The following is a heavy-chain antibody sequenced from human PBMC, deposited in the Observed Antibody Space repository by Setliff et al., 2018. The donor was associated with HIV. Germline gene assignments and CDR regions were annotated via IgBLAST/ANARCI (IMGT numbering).Heavy chain of an antibody. CDR2: INPSGGST. D-gene: IGHD3-10*01. CDR3: ARGSDSGSYSYYYGMDV. Sequence: ASVKVSCKASGYTFSSYYMHWVRQAPGQGLEWMGIINPSGGSTAYPQKFQGRVTMTRDTSTSTAYMELNSLRSEDTAVYYCARGSDSGSYSYYYGMDVWGQGTTVSVSS. CDR1: GYTFSSYY. V-gene: IGHV1-46*01. J-gene: IGHJ6*02.